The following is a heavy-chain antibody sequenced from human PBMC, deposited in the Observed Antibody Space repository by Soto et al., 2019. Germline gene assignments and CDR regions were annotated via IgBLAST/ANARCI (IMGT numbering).Heavy chain of an antibody. Sequence: ASVKVSCKASGYTFTSYGISWLRQAPGQGLELMGWISAYNGNTNYAQKLQGRVTMTTDTSTSTAYMELRSLRSDDTAVYYCAREGYCSSTSCPDYYYYYGMDVWGQGTTVTVSS. CDR2: ISAYNGNT. CDR1: GYTFTSYG. J-gene: IGHJ6*02. V-gene: IGHV1-18*01. CDR3: AREGYCSSTSCPDYYYYYGMDV. D-gene: IGHD2-2*01.